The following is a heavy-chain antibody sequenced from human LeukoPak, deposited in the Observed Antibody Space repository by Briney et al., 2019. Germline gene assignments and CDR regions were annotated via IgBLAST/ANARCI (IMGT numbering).Heavy chain of an antibody. CDR2: ISSSGSTI. D-gene: IGHD3-10*01. Sequence: SGGSLRLSCAASGFTFSDYYISWIRQAPGKGLEWVSYISSSGSTIYYADSVKGRFTISRDNAKNSLYLQMNSLRAEDTAVYYCARDTAMVRGLDYWGQGTLVTVSS. CDR3: ARDTAMVRGLDY. J-gene: IGHJ4*02. V-gene: IGHV3-11*01. CDR1: GFTFSDYY.